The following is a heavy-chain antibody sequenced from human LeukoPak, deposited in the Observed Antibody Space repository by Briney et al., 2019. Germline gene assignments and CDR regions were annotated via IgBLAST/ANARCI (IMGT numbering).Heavy chain of an antibody. CDR2: INHSGST. J-gene: IGHJ5*02. D-gene: IGHD6-6*01. V-gene: IGHV4-34*01. Sequence: SETLSLTCAVYGGSFSGYYWSWIRQPPGKGLEWIGEINHSGSTNYNPSLKSRVTISVDTSKNQFSLKLSSVTAADTAVYYCARRYRSSIAARGYNWFDPWGQGTLVTVSS. CDR3: ARRYRSSIAARGYNWFDP. CDR1: GGSFSGYY.